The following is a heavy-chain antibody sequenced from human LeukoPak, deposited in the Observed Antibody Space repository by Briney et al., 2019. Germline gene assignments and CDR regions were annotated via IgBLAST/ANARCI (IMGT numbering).Heavy chain of an antibody. CDR1: GGSMTIYS. CDR3: ARGGWYEDY. CDR2: SYTSGST. V-gene: IGHV4-4*07. Sequence: SETLSLTCTVSGGSMTIYSWSWIRQPAGKGLEWIGRSYTSGSTYYNPSLKSRVTMSVDTSKNQFSLRLNSVTAADTAVYYCARGGWYEDYWGQGTLVTVSS. J-gene: IGHJ4*02. D-gene: IGHD6-19*01.